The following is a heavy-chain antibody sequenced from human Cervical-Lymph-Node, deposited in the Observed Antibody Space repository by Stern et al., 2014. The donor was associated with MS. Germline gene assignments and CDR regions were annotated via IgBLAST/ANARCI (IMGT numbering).Heavy chain of an antibody. Sequence: DQLVESGAEVKKPGSSVKLSCKASGDTFRSYALSWVRQAPGQGLEWVGGLIPFFGATRYAEKFQDRVTITPEESTGTAFMELTSLTFDDTAVYYCALRRSYYVHWGQGTLVTVSS. CDR3: ALRRSYYVH. CDR1: GDTFRSYA. V-gene: IGHV1-69*01. J-gene: IGHJ4*02. CDR2: LIPFFGAT. D-gene: IGHD3-10*01.